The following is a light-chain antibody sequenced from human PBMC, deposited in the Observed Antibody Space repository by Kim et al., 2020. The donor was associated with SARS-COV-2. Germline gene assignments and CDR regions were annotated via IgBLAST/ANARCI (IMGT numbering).Light chain of an antibody. Sequence: GQSATISCSGSSNDVGRYNRVSWYQQPPGTAPKFIIYEVDNRPSGVPDRFSGSKSGNTASLTISGLQAEDEADYYCSSYTSTNTYVFGTGTKVTVL. CDR2: EVD. CDR1: SNDVGRYNR. J-gene: IGLJ1*01. CDR3: SSYTSTNTYV. V-gene: IGLV2-18*02.